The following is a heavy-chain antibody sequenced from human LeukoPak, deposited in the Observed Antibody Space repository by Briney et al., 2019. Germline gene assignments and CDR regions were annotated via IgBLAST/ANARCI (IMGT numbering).Heavy chain of an antibody. CDR3: ARDEDWLVDY. Sequence: ASGKVSCKASGYTFSSNGISWVRQAPGQGPEWMGWISAYNGNTRYAQKFQGRVTMTTDTSTSTVYMELRSLRYDDTAVYYCARDEDWLVDYWGQGTLVTVSS. V-gene: IGHV1-18*01. CDR1: GYTFSSNG. J-gene: IGHJ4*02. CDR2: ISAYNGNT. D-gene: IGHD6-19*01.